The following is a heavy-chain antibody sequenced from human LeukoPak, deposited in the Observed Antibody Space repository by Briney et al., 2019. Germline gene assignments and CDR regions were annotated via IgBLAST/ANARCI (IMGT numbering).Heavy chain of an antibody. J-gene: IGHJ4*02. CDR3: SRRAGTSWYYFDF. D-gene: IGHD6-13*01. V-gene: IGHV4-39*01. CDR1: GGSISSSSYC. CDR2: INYSGRT. Sequence: PSETPSLTCSVSGGSISSSSYCWGWIRQPPGKGLEWIGSINYSGRTDYNPSLKSRVTISIDTSKNQFSLKQRSVTAADTAVYYCSRRAGTSWYYFDFWGQGTQVTVSS.